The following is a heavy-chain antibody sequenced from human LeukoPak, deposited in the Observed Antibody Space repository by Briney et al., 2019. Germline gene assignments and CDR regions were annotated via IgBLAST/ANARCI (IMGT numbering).Heavy chain of an antibody. CDR1: GGSITASY. Sequence: SETLSLTCTVSGGSITASYWTWVRQPPGKGLEYIGYISNSGSTNYNPSLKSRVTISVDTSKNQFSLKLSSVTAADTAVYYCARVLWFGGPSEDDYWGQGTLVTVSS. J-gene: IGHJ4*02. V-gene: IGHV4-59*01. CDR3: ARVLWFGGPSEDDY. CDR2: ISNSGST. D-gene: IGHD3-10*01.